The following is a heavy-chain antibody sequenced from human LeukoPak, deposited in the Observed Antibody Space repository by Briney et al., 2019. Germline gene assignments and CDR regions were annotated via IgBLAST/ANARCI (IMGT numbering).Heavy chain of an antibody. CDR3: ARDAVTTYHFYYYYYMDV. J-gene: IGHJ6*03. Sequence: SETLSLTCAVYGGSFSGYYWSWIRQSPGKGLEWIGSIYHSGSTYYNPSLKSRVTISVDTSKNQFSLKLSSVTAADTAVYYCARDAVTTYHFYYYYYMDVWGKGTTVTISS. V-gene: IGHV4-34*01. CDR2: IYHSGST. D-gene: IGHD4-17*01. CDR1: GGSFSGYY.